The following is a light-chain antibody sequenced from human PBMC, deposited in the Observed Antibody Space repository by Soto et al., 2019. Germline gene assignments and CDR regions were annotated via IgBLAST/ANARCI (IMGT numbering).Light chain of an antibody. V-gene: IGKV3-20*01. Sequence: EIVLTQSPGTLSLSPGERATLSCRASQSVSSSYLAWYQQKPGQAPRLLIYGASSRPTGIPDRFSGSGSGTDFTLTISRLEPEDFAVYYCQQYGSSSTFGGGTKV. CDR2: GAS. CDR3: QQYGSSST. CDR1: QSVSSSY. J-gene: IGKJ4*01.